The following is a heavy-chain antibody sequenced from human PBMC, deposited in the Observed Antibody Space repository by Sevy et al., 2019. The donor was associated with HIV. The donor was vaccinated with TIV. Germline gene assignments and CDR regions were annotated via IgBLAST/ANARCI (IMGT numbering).Heavy chain of an antibody. Sequence: GGSLRLSCTASGFTFGDYAMSWVRQAPGKGLEWVGFIRSKAYGGTTEYAASVKGRFTISRDDSKSIAYLQMNSLKTEDTAVYYCTRDIDSCSGGSCYPTYDYWGQGTLVTVYS. J-gene: IGHJ4*02. CDR3: TRDIDSCSGGSCYPTYDY. CDR1: GFTFGDYA. D-gene: IGHD2-15*01. CDR2: IRSKAYGGTT. V-gene: IGHV3-49*04.